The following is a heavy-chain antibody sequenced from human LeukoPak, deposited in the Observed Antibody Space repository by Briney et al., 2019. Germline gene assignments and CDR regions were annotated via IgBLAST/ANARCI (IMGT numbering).Heavy chain of an antibody. CDR3: ARVYSSSDYFDY. Sequence: QPGGSLRLSCAASGFTFSSYAMHWVRQAPGKGLEWVAVISYDGSNKYYADSVKGRFTISRDNAKNSLYLQMNSLRAEDTAVYYCARVYSSSDYFDYWGQGTLVTVSS. V-gene: IGHV3-30-3*01. CDR2: ISYDGSNK. CDR1: GFTFSSYA. J-gene: IGHJ4*02. D-gene: IGHD6-6*01.